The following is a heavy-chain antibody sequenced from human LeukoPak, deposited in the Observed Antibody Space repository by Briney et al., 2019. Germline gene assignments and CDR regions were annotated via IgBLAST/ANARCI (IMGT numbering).Heavy chain of an antibody. Sequence: ASVKVSCKASGYTFTSYYMHWVRQATGQGLEWMGWMNPNSGNTGYAQKFQGRVTMTRNTSISTAYIELSSLRSEDTAVYYCARMSYYDSSGDNWFDPWGQGTLVTVSS. CDR1: GYTFTSYY. D-gene: IGHD3-22*01. J-gene: IGHJ5*02. V-gene: IGHV1-8*02. CDR3: ARMSYYDSSGDNWFDP. CDR2: MNPNSGNT.